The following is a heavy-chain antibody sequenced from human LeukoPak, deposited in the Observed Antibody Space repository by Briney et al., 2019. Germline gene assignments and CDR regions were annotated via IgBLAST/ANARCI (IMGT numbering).Heavy chain of an antibody. J-gene: IGHJ5*02. Sequence: KPSETLSLTCTVSGYSISRGHYWGWIRQSPDKGLEWIGSIYHSGSTYYNPSLKSRVTISVDTSKNQYSLKLTSVTAADTAIYYCARDPAWAADSLHWVDPWGQGTRVTVSS. D-gene: IGHD6-13*01. CDR1: GYSISRGHY. CDR2: IYHSGST. V-gene: IGHV4-38-2*02. CDR3: ARDPAWAADSLHWVDP.